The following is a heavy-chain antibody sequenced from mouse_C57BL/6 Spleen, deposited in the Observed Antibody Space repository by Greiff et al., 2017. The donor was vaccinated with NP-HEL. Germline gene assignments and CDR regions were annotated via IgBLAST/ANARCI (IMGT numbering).Heavy chain of an antibody. Sequence: VQLQQPGAELVKPGASVKVSCKASGYTFTSYWMHWVKQRPGQGLEWIGRIHPSDSDTNYNQKFKGKATLTVDKSSSTAYMQLSSLTSEDSAVYYWARGGWLRDYYAMDYWGQGTSVTVSS. CDR2: IHPSDSDT. CDR1: GYTFTSYW. V-gene: IGHV1-74*01. J-gene: IGHJ4*01. D-gene: IGHD2-2*01. CDR3: ARGGWLRDYYAMDY.